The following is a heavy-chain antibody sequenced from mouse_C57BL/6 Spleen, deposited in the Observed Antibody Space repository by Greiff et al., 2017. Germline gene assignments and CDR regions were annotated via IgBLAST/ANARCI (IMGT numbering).Heavy chain of an antibody. Sequence: VQLQQSVAELVRPGASVKLSCTASGFNIKNTYMHWVKQRPEQGLEWIGRIDPANGNTKYAPKFQGKATITADTSSNTAYLQLSSLTSEDTAIYYCARDYYGSSYYSYYFDYWGQGTTLTVSS. V-gene: IGHV14-3*01. CDR1: GFNIKNTY. CDR3: ARDYYGSSYYSYYFDY. D-gene: IGHD1-1*01. CDR2: IDPANGNT. J-gene: IGHJ2*01.